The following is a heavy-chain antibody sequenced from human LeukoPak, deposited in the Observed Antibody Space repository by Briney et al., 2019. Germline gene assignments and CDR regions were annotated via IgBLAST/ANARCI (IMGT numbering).Heavy chain of an antibody. J-gene: IGHJ6*03. V-gene: IGHV1-8*02. CDR2: MNPNSGNT. CDR1: GGTFSSYA. CDR3: AREAIAVAGFYYMDV. D-gene: IGHD6-19*01. Sequence: ASVKVSCKASGGTFSSYAISWVRQAPGQGREWMGWMNPNSGNTGYAQKFQGRVTMTRNTSISTAYMELSSLRSEDTAVYYCAREAIAVAGFYYMDVWGKGTTVTVSS.